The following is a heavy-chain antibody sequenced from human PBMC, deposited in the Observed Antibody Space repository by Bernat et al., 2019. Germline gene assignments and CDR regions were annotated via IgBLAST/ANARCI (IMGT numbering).Heavy chain of an antibody. CDR3: VRGGSSSRMDV. J-gene: IGHJ6*04. D-gene: IGHD6-6*01. V-gene: IGHV1-18*01. CDR1: GYTFTSYA. Sequence: QVQLVQSGSELKKPGASVKVSCKASGYTFTSYAMNWVRQAPGQGLEWMGWISAYGNTNYAQKLQGRVTMTTDTSTSTGYMELRSLRSDDTAVYYCVRGGSSSRMDVWGKGTTVTVSS. CDR2: ISAYGNT.